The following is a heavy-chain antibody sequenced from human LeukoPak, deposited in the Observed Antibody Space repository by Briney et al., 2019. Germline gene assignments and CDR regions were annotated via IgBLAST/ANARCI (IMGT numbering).Heavy chain of an antibody. D-gene: IGHD3-10*01. Sequence: ASVKVSCKASGYTFTSYYLHWVRQATGQGLEWMGWMNPNSGNTGYAQKFQGRVTMTRNTSISTAYMELSSLRSEDTAVYYCARENPPSGSFYDAFDIWGQGTMVTVSS. CDR3: ARENPPSGSFYDAFDI. V-gene: IGHV1-8*02. CDR2: MNPNSGNT. J-gene: IGHJ3*02. CDR1: GYTFTSYY.